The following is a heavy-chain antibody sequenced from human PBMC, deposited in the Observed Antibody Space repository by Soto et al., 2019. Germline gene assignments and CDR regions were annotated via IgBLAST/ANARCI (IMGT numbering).Heavy chain of an antibody. D-gene: IGHD6-13*01. CDR2: ISGSGGST. Sequence: PGGSVRRSCAASGRSLSSYVMSWVRQAPGKGLEWVSAISGSGGSTYYADSVKGRFTISRDNSKNTLYRQMNSLRAEDTAVYYCAKDKRGNQLVMRYPYCDYWGQGTLVTVSS. CDR1: GRSLSSYV. J-gene: IGHJ4*02. V-gene: IGHV3-23*01. CDR3: AKDKRGNQLVMRYPYCDY.